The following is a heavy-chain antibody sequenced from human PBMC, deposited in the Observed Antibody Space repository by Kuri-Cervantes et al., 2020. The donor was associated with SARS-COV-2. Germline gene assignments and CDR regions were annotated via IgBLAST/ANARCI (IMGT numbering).Heavy chain of an antibody. D-gene: IGHD3-3*01. J-gene: IGHJ5*02. CDR1: GGSISGYY. V-gene: IGHV4-59*01. Sequence: GSLRLSCIVSGGSISGYYWSWMRQPPGKGLEWIGNIHYSGSTNYNTSLDSRVTISVDTSKNQLSLILSSVTAADAAVYYCARQMMSSITIFGVVITRNWFDPWGQGTLVTVSS. CDR3: ARQMMSSITIFGVVITRNWFDP. CDR2: IHYSGST.